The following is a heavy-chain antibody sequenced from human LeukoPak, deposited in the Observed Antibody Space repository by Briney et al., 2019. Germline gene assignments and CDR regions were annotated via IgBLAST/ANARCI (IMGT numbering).Heavy chain of an antibody. CDR1: GYTFTGYY. CDR2: INPNSGGT. CDR3: ARDKGGYYYEGFDY. Sequence: ASVKVSCKASGYTFTGYYMHWVRQAPGQGLEWMGWINPNSGGTNYAQKLQGRVTMTTDTSTSTAYMELRSLRSDDTAVYYCARDKGGYYYEGFDYWGQGTLVTVSS. V-gene: IGHV1-2*02. D-gene: IGHD3-22*01. J-gene: IGHJ4*02.